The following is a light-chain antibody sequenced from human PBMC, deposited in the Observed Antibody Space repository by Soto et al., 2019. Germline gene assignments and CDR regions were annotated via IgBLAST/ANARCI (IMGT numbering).Light chain of an antibody. J-gene: IGKJ1*01. Sequence: DIQMTQSPSSLSASVGDRVTITCRASQNINSYLNWYQQKPGKAPKLLIYAASSFQSGVPSRFSGSGSETDFTLTISSLQPEDFATYYCQQSYSTPPTFGQGTKVDIK. CDR3: QQSYSTPPT. CDR2: AAS. CDR1: QNINSY. V-gene: IGKV1-39*01.